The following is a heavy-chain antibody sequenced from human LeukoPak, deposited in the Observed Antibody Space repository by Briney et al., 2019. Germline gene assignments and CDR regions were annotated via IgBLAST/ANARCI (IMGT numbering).Heavy chain of an antibody. CDR3: ARLGPLCALLPCNYYIDV. J-gene: IGHJ6*03. CDR2: IYHTGST. V-gene: IGHV4-59*08. Sequence: SETLSLTCTVSGVSITSYSWSWIRQPPGKGLEWVGYIYHTGSTKYTTSAKSRVTISVDTSKSQLSLKRTSVTAADTALYYCARLGPLCALLPCNYYIDVGSKGTTLTVS. CDR1: GVSITSYS. D-gene: IGHD1-26*01.